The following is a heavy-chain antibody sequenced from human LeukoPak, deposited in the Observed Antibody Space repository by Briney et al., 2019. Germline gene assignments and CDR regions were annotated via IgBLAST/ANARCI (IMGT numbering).Heavy chain of an antibody. CDR1: GGSFSGYY. CDR2: INHSGST. D-gene: IGHD5-24*01. CDR3: ARGPEMATEIDYAFDI. Sequence: SETLSLTCAVYGGSFSGYYWSWIRQPPGKGLEWIGEINHSGSTNYNPSLKSRVTISVDTSKNQLSLKLSSVTAADTAVYYCARGPEMATEIDYAFDIWGQGTMVTVSS. J-gene: IGHJ3*02. V-gene: IGHV4-34*01.